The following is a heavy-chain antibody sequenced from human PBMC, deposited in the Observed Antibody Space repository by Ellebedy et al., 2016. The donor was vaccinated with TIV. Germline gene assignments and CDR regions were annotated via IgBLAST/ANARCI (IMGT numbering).Heavy chain of an antibody. V-gene: IGHV3-30*03. J-gene: IGHJ6*02. CDR1: GFTFSSHG. Sequence: GGSLRLSXAASGFTFSSHGIHWVRQAPGKGLEWVAVISYDGSKKYYADSVRGRFTISRDNSKNTLYLQMNSLRAEDTAVYYCARGDFYYGMDVWGQGTTVNVSS. CDR2: ISYDGSKK. CDR3: ARGDFYYGMDV.